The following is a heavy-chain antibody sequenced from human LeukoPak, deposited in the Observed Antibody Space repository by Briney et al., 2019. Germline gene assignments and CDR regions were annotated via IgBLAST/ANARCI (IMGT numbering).Heavy chain of an antibody. CDR3: ARSAEKCNNGVCFTDYYMDI. D-gene: IGHD2-8*01. CDR1: GYTFTSYY. CDR2: INPSGGST. V-gene: IGHV1-46*01. Sequence: ASVKVSCKASGYTFTSYYMHWVRQAPGQGLEWMGIINPSGGSTSYAQKFQGRVTMTRDTSTSTVYMELSSLSSGDTAVYYCARSAEKCNNGVCFTDYYMDIWGKGTTVTVSS. J-gene: IGHJ6*03.